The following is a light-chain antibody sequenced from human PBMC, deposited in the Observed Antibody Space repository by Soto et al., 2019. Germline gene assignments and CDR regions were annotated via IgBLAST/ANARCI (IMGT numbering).Light chain of an antibody. Sequence: EIVLTQSPDTLSLSPGQRATLSCRASQSVRSGYFAWYQQKPGQAPRVIIFGVSTRATGVPDRFSGSGSGTDFTLTISRLEPEDFAVYYCQQRADWPITFGQGTRLEIK. J-gene: IGKJ5*01. CDR3: QQRADWPIT. V-gene: IGKV3D-20*02. CDR2: GVS. CDR1: QSVRSGY.